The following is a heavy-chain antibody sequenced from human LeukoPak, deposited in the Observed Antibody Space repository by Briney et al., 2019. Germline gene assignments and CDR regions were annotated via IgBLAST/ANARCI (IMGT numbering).Heavy chain of an antibody. D-gene: IGHD2-2*01. V-gene: IGHV3-7*01. CDR1: GFIVSSNY. CDR2: IEQDGSEK. J-gene: IGHJ4*02. CDR3: ASLYCTHTTCYYFDY. Sequence: PGGSLRLSCAASGFIVSSNYMSWVRQAPGKGLEWVANIEQDGSEKYYVDSVKGRFTISRDNARNSLYLQMNSLRAEDTAVYYCASLYCTHTTCYYFDYWGQGTLVSVSS.